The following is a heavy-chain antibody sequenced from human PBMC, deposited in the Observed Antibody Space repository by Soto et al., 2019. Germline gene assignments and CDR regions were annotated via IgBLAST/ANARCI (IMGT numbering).Heavy chain of an antibody. J-gene: IGHJ4*02. Sequence: AETLFLTCAVYGVSFSGYYWSWIRQPPGKGLEWIGEINHSGSTNYNPSLKSRVTISVDTSKNQFSLKLSSVTAADTAVYYCARDTDYGDFEYYFDYWGQGTLVTVSS. D-gene: IGHD4-17*01. CDR2: INHSGST. V-gene: IGHV4-34*01. CDR1: GVSFSGYY. CDR3: ARDTDYGDFEYYFDY.